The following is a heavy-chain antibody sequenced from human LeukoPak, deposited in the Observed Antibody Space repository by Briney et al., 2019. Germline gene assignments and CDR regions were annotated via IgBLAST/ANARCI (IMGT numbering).Heavy chain of an antibody. CDR1: GYSFISYD. CDR2: LDPNSGNT. J-gene: IGHJ4*02. Sequence: EASVKVSCKASGYSFISYDIDWVRQATGQGLEWMGWLDPNSGNTGYAQKFQGRVTLTRNTSINTAYMELSSLRSEDMAVYYCARTTTYYYDSSGLGYFDYWGQGTLVTVSS. CDR3: ARTTTYYYDSSGLGYFDY. V-gene: IGHV1-8*02. D-gene: IGHD3-22*01.